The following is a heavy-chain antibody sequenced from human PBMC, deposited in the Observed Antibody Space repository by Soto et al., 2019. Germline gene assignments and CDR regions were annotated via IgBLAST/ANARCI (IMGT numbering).Heavy chain of an antibody. CDR1: GYAFTDYA. CDR3: ARDTGYTFGSLNY. V-gene: IGHV1-3*01. J-gene: IGHJ4*02. CDR2: MNAGVGNT. D-gene: IGHD5-18*01. Sequence: HVELVQSGADVKKPGASVTISCKASGYAFTDYALHWVRQAPGQRLEWMGWMNAGVGNTLYSQKFQGRITITRDTSASTAYMELNSLKSEDTAIYYCARDTGYTFGSLNYWGPGTLVTVSS.